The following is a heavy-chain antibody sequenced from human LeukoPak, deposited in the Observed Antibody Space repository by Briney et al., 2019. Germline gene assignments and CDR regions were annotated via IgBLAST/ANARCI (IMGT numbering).Heavy chain of an antibody. D-gene: IGHD5-18*01. CDR2: ISGSGGST. V-gene: IGHV3-23*01. J-gene: IGHJ4*02. Sequence: GGSLRLSCAASGFAFSSYGMHWVRQAPGKGLEWVSAISGSGGSTYYADSVKGRFTISRDNSKNTLYLQMNSLRAEDTAVYYCARSGYNYGYWFDYWGQGTLVTVSS. CDR1: GFAFSSYG. CDR3: ARSGYNYGYWFDY.